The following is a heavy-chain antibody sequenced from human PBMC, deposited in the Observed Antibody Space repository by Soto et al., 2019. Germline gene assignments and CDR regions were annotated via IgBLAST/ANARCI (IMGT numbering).Heavy chain of an antibody. CDR1: GFAFSDYY. D-gene: IGHD2-21*01. Sequence: QVQLVESGGGLVKPGGSLRLSCAASGFAFSDYYMSWIRQAPGKGLEWLSYITTSGIIKYYADSVKGRFTISRDNAKKSLFLQMTPRRAEDPAVYYCGRHIYFDSGGGGTRVTVSS. CDR2: ITTSGIIK. CDR3: GRHIYFDS. V-gene: IGHV3-11*01. J-gene: IGHJ4*02.